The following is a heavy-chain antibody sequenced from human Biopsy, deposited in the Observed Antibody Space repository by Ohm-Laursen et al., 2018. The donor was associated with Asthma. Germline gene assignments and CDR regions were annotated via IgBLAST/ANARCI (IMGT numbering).Heavy chain of an antibody. V-gene: IGHV3-30*03. J-gene: IGHJ3*02. CDR2: VSSDWHNK. CDR1: GFVFSQCG. D-gene: IGHD3-22*01. CDR3: ARQSGQEYGDSIPFDT. Sequence: SLRLSCSAPGFVFSQCGMHWVRQGPGKGLEWVALVSSDWHNKYYEDSVKGRFTISRDNSRNRLYLQINSLTVEDSAVYFCARQSGQEYGDSIPFDTWGQGTKVAVSS.